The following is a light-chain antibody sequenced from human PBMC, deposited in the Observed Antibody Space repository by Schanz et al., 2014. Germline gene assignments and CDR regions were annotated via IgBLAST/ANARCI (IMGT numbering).Light chain of an antibody. CDR2: DAS. J-gene: IGKJ4*01. V-gene: IGKV3-11*01. CDR1: QSVSSY. CDR3: QQRTSWPLT. Sequence: DIELTQSPGTLSLPPGERATLSCRASQSVSSYLAWYQQKPGQAPRLLIYDASNRATGIPARFSGSGSGTDFTLTISSLEPEDFAVYYCQQRTSWPLTFGGGTKVEIK.